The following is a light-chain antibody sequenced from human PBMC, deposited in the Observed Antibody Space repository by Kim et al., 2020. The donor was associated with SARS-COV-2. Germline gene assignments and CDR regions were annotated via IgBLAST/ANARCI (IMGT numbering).Light chain of an antibody. Sequence: SSELTQDPAVSVALGQTVRITCQGDSLRSYYASWYQQKPGQAPVLVIYGKNNRPSGIPDRFSCSSSGNTASLTISGAQAEDEDDYYCNSLDTSGNHLGFG. V-gene: IGLV3-19*01. CDR1: SLRSYY. CDR3: NSLDTSGNHLG. J-gene: IGLJ3*02. CDR2: GKN.